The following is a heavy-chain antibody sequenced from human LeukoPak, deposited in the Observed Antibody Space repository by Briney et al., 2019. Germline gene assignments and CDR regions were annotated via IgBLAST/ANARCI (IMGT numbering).Heavy chain of an antibody. V-gene: IGHV4-39*07. D-gene: IGHD1-26*01. CDR2: IYYSGST. Sequence: SETLSLTCTVSGGSISSSSYYWGWIRQPPGKGLEWIGSIYYSGSTYYNPSLKSRVTISVDTSKNQFSLKLSSVTAADTAVYYCARSDSAVYSGSPRMPRRDYFDYWGQGTLVTVSS. CDR1: GGSISSSSYY. CDR3: ARSDSAVYSGSPRMPRRDYFDY. J-gene: IGHJ4*02.